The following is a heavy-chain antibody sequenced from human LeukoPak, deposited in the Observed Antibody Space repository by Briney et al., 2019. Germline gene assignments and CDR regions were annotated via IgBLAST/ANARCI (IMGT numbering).Heavy chain of an antibody. D-gene: IGHD3-9*01. CDR2: LSPRDGET. V-gene: IGHV1-24*01. CDR3: ATGAIVYDY. J-gene: IGHJ4*02. CDR1: GSTLTTIS. Sequence: ASVKVSCTVSGSTLTTISIDWVRQTPGKGLEWMGSLSPRDGETIYAQKFQGRFKMTADTATDTAYMEMSILESGDTALYYCATGAIVYDYWGQGTLVTVSS.